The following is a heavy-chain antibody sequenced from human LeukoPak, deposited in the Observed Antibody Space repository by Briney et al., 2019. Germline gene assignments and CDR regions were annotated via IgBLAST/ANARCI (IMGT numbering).Heavy chain of an antibody. V-gene: IGHV3-9*01. CDR1: GFTFDDYA. CDR2: ISWNSGSI. Sequence: SGGSLRLSCAASGFTFDDYAMHWVRQAPGKGLEWVSGISWNSGSIGYADSVKGRFTISRDNAKNSLYLQMNSLRAEDTALYYCAKALRERGEPGAFDIWGQGTMVTVSS. J-gene: IGHJ3*02. D-gene: IGHD3-16*01. CDR3: AKALRERGEPGAFDI.